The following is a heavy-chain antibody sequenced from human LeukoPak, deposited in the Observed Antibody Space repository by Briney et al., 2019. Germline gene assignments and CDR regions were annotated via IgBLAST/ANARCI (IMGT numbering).Heavy chain of an antibody. V-gene: IGHV1-2*02. CDR1: GYTFTGHY. Sequence: ASVKVSCKASGYTFTGHYMHWVRQAPGQGLEWVGWINPTSGDTKYAQRFQGRVTMTRDTSISTVYMELSSLTSDDTAVYYCAREAIRGLSYWGQGTLVTVSS. D-gene: IGHD3-10*01. CDR3: AREAIRGLSY. CDR2: INPTSGDT. J-gene: IGHJ4*02.